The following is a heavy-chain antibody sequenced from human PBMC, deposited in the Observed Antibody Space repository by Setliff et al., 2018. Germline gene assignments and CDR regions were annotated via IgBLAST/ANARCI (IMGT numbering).Heavy chain of an antibody. CDR2: ISGYNGNT. D-gene: IGHD3-22*01. CDR3: ARINFYDSTAYYYAPHY. CDR1: GYTFTDYG. V-gene: IGHV1-18*01. J-gene: IGHJ4*02. Sequence: ASVKVSCKTSGYTFTDYGVSWVRQAPGQGLEWMGWISGYNGNTYFAPKFQGRVTLTTDTSTTTAFMEMRSLRAEDTSVYYCARINFYDSTAYYYAPHYWGQGTLVTVSS.